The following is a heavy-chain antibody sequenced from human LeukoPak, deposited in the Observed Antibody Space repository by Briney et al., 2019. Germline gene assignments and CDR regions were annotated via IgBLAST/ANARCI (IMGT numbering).Heavy chain of an antibody. D-gene: IGHD2-2*01. Sequence: GGSLRLSCSASGFTFSSYAMHWVRQAPGKGLEYVSAISSNGGSTYYADSVKGRFTISRDNSKNTLYLQMSSLRAEDTAVYYCVKDGGVVVVPFGYWGQGTLVTVSS. CDR1: GFTFSSYA. CDR2: ISSNGGST. J-gene: IGHJ4*02. CDR3: VKDGGVVVVPFGY. V-gene: IGHV3-64D*06.